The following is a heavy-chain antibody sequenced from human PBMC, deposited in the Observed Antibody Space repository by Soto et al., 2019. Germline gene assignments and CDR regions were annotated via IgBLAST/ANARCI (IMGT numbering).Heavy chain of an antibody. J-gene: IGHJ4*02. CDR2: TNAGNGNT. Sequence: QVQLVQSGAEEKKPWASGKDSCKASGYTFTTYAMPWVRPSPGHRLAGMGWTNAGNGNTKYSQKFHGRVTITRDTSASTAYMELSSLRSEDPAVYYCARGPITMIGYYFDYWGQGTLVTVSS. D-gene: IGHD3-10*02. V-gene: IGHV1-3*05. CDR3: ARGPITMIGYYFDY. CDR1: GYTFTTYA.